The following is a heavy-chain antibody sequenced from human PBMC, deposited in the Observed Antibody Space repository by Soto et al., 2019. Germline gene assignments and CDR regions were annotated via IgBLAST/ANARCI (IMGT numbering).Heavy chain of an antibody. Sequence: PGGSLRLSCAASGFTFSSYAMHWVRQAPGKGLEWVAVISYDGSNKYYADSVKGRFTISRDNPKNTLYLQMNSLRAEDTAVYYCARARWLQLPYYFDYWGQGTLVTVSS. CDR1: GFTFSSYA. CDR2: ISYDGSNK. CDR3: ARARWLQLPYYFDY. V-gene: IGHV3-30-3*01. J-gene: IGHJ4*02. D-gene: IGHD1-1*01.